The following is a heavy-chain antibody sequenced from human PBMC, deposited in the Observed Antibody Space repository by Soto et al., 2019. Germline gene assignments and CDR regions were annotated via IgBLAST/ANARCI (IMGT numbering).Heavy chain of an antibody. CDR1: VFNCGNYA. D-gene: IGHD3-16*01. V-gene: IGHV3-33*01. CDR2: IWFDGSKK. CDR3: ARGHTMMIMDRFEP. Sequence: GWSXRLSCSASVFNCGNYAMHWVRHAPGKGLEWLAVIWFDGSKKYYADSVNGRFNISRDNYKHTVYLDMNSLTADDSGVFYCARGHTMMIMDRFEPWGQGTLVTVSS. J-gene: IGHJ5*02.